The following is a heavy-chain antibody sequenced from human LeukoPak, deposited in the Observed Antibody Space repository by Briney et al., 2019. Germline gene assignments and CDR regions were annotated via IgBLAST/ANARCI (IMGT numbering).Heavy chain of an antibody. Sequence: SETLSLTCTVSGGSISSSGYYWGWIRQPPGKGLEWIGRIYTSGSTNYNPSLKSRVTMSVDTSKNQFSLKLSSVTAADTAVYYCASGGYSYPSYWGQGTLVTISS. J-gene: IGHJ4*02. V-gene: IGHV4-39*07. CDR3: ASGGYSYPSY. D-gene: IGHD5-18*01. CDR2: IYTSGST. CDR1: GGSISSSGYY.